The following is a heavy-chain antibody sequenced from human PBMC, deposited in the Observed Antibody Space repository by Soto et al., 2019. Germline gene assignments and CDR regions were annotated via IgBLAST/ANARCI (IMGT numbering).Heavy chain of an antibody. Sequence: ASVTFSCKASVGTFSSYAIICVRQAPGQGLEWMGGIIPIFGTANYAQKFQGRVTITADESTSTAYMELSSLRSEDTAVYYCARVRWHTATYGMDVWGQGTTVTVSS. CDR1: VGTFSSYA. V-gene: IGHV1-69*13. CDR2: IIPIFGTA. CDR3: ARVRWHTATYGMDV. D-gene: IGHD5-18*01. J-gene: IGHJ6*02.